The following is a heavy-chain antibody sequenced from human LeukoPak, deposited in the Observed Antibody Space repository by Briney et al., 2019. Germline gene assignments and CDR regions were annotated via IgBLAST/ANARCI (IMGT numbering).Heavy chain of an antibody. D-gene: IGHD2-2*02. CDR1: GYTFTSYS. J-gene: IGHJ3*02. CDR3: ARGMSGYTEDPFDI. Sequence: ASVKVSCKASGYTFTSYSINWVRQAPGQGLEWMAWISAYNGNTNYAQKFHGRVTLTRDTSTSIAYMELRSLRSDDTAVYFCARGMSGYTEDPFDIWGQGTVVAVSS. V-gene: IGHV1-18*01. CDR2: ISAYNGNT.